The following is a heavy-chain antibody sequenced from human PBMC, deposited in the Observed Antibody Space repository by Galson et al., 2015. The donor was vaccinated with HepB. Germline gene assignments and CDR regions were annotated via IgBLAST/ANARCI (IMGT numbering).Heavy chain of an antibody. CDR2: ISYDGINK. J-gene: IGHJ4*02. CDR1: GFSFSNHG. Sequence: SLRLSCAASGFSFSNHGMHWVRQAPGKGLEWVAVISYDGINKYYVDSVKGRFTISRDNSKNTLYLQMNTLRAEDTAVYYCARDMGNGGNLAFDYWGQGTLVTVSS. CDR3: ARDMGNGGNLAFDY. D-gene: IGHD4-23*01. V-gene: IGHV3-30*03.